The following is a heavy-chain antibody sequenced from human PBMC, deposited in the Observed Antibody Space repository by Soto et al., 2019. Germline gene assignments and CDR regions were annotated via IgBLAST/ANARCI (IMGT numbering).Heavy chain of an antibody. CDR3: ARVAVAGTSHFEY. CDR1: GCTFSSYA. J-gene: IGHJ4*02. V-gene: IGHV1-69*13. Sequence: GASVKVSCKASGCTFSSYAISWVRQAPGQGLEWMGGIIPIFGTANYAQKFQGRVTITADESTSTAYMELSSLRSEDTAVYYCARVAVAGTSHFEYWGQGTLVSVSS. CDR2: IIPIFGTA. D-gene: IGHD6-19*01.